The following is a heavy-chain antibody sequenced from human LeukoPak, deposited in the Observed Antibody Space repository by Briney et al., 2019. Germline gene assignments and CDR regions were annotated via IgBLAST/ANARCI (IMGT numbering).Heavy chain of an antibody. D-gene: IGHD6-6*01. Sequence: ASVKVSCKASGYTFTGYYMHWVRQAPGQGLEWMGWINPNSGGTNYAQKFQGRVNMTRDTSISTAYMELSRLRSDDTAVYYCARSMYSSSLGFDPWGQGTLVTVSS. CDR1: GYTFTGYY. CDR2: INPNSGGT. V-gene: IGHV1-2*02. CDR3: ARSMYSSSLGFDP. J-gene: IGHJ5*02.